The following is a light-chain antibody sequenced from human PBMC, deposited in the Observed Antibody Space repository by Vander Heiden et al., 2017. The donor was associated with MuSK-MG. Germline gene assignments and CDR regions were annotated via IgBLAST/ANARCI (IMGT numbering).Light chain of an antibody. CDR2: GAF. Sequence: EIVLTQSPGTLSLSPGERATLSCRASQSVSSSYLARYQQNPGQAPRLLIYGAFSRATGIPDRFSGSGSGTDFTLTISRLEPEDFAVYYCQQCGWSPSFGQGTKVEIK. CDR3: QQCGWSPS. J-gene: IGKJ1*01. CDR1: QSVSSSY. V-gene: IGKV3-20*01.